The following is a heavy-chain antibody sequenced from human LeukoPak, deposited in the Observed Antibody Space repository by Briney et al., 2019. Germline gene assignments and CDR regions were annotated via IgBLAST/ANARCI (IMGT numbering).Heavy chain of an antibody. J-gene: IGHJ2*01. D-gene: IGHD5-24*01. V-gene: IGHV1-69*06. Sequence: ASVKVSCKASGGTFSSYAISWVRQAPGQGLEWMGGIIPIFGTANYAQKFQGRVTITADKSTSTAYTELGILRAEDTAVYYCARSGEMATAHWFFDLGGRGPLVTVSS. CDR2: IIPIFGTA. CDR1: GGTFSSYA. CDR3: ARSGEMATAHWFFDL.